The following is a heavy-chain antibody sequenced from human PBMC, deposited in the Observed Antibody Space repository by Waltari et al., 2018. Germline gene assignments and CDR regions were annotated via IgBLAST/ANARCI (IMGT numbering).Heavy chain of an antibody. D-gene: IGHD1-1*01. V-gene: IGHV3-23*03. J-gene: IGHJ3*02. CDR1: GFTFSSYA. CDR3: AKVEVIDAFDI. Sequence: EVQLLESGGGLVQPGGSLRLSCAASGFTFSSYAMSWVRQAPGKGLEWVSVIYSGGSTYYADSVKGRFTISRDNSKNTLYLQMNSLRAEDTAVYYCAKVEVIDAFDIWGQGTMVTVSS. CDR2: IYSGGST.